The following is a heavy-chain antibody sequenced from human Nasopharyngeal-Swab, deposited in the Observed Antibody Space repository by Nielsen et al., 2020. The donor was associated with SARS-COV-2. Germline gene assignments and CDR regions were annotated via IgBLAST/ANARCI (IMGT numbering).Heavy chain of an antibody. Sequence: GESLKISCAASGFTVSSNYMSWVRQAPGKGLEWVSVIYSGGSTYYADSVKGRFTISRDNSKNTLYLQMNSLRAEDTAVYHCARVGGSSPLDYWGQGTLVTVSS. CDR3: ARVGGSSPLDY. J-gene: IGHJ4*02. CDR2: IYSGGST. CDR1: GFTVSSNY. V-gene: IGHV3-66*01. D-gene: IGHD6-13*01.